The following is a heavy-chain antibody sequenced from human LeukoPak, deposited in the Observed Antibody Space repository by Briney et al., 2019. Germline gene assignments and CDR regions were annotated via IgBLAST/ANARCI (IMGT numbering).Heavy chain of an antibody. CDR3: ARVVAVAGLASNFDY. J-gene: IGHJ4*02. CDR2: FDPEDGET. CDR1: GYTLTELS. D-gene: IGHD6-19*01. Sequence: GASVKVSCKVSGYTLTELSMHWVRQAPGKGLEWMGGFDPEDGETIYAQKFQGRVTMTEDTSTDTAYMELSSLRSEDTAVYYCARVVAVAGLASNFDYWGQGTLVTVSS. V-gene: IGHV1-24*01.